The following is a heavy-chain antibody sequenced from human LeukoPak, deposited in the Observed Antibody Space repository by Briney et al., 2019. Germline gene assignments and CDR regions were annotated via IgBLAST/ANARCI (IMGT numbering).Heavy chain of an antibody. D-gene: IGHD3-22*01. V-gene: IGHV1-8*01. J-gene: IGHJ4*02. CDR2: MNPNSGNT. CDR1: GYTFTRYD. CDR3: ARVAHLYYASSGYYYAY. Sequence: ASVKVSCKASGYTFTRYDINWVRQATGQGLEWMGWMNPNSGNTGYAQKFQGRVTMTRNTSISTAYMELSSLRSEDTAVYYCARVAHLYYASSGYYYAYWGQGTLVTVSS.